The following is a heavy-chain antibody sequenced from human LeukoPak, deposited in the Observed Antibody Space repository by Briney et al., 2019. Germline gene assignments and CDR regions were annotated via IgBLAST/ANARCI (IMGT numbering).Heavy chain of an antibody. V-gene: IGHV1-46*01. CDR3: ARDNSKVRRGVIRD. J-gene: IGHJ4*02. CDR1: GYTFTSYG. Sequence: ASVKVSCKASGYTFTSYGISWVRQAPGQGLEWMGIINPSGGSTSYAQKFQGRVTMTRDMSTSTVYMELSSLRSEDTAVYYCARDNSKVRRGVIRDWGQGTLVTVSS. CDR2: INPSGGST. D-gene: IGHD3-10*01.